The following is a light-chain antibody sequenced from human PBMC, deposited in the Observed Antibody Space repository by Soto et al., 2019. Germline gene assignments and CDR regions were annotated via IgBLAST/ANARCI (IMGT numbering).Light chain of an antibody. J-gene: IGKJ1*01. CDR2: GAS. V-gene: IGKV3-15*01. Sequence: ETMMTQSPATLSVSPGERVTLSCRASLSVGTKLVWYQHRPGQPPRLLISGASARATGVPVRFSGSGSGTEFTLNIASLQAEDFAVYYCPQSSYWPPTFGQGTKV. CDR3: PQSSYWPPT. CDR1: LSVGTK.